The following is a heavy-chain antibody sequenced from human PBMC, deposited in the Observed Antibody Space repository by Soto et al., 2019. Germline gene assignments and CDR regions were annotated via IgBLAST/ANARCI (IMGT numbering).Heavy chain of an antibody. CDR2: IIPILGIA. V-gene: IGHV1-69*02. D-gene: IGHD6-19*01. J-gene: IGHJ1*01. Sequence: SVKVSCKASGGTFSSYTISWVRLAPGQGLEWMGRIIPILGIANYAQKFQGRVTITADKSTSTAYMELSSLRSEDTAVYYCAESIAVAGTMSYFQHWGQGTLVTVSS. CDR1: GGTFSSYT. CDR3: AESIAVAGTMSYFQH.